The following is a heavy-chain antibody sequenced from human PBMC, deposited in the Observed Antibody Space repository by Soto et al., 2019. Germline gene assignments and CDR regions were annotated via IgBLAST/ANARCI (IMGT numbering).Heavy chain of an antibody. CDR3: ARGPWLQHYFAY. Sequence: QVQLRESGPGLVKPSQTLSLTCTVSGGSISSGDYYWTWIRQPPGKGLEWIGYIYYSGRTYYDPSIKIRVTLSLYTAMTQFSLKLSSVTAADTAVYYCARGPWLQHYFAYWGQGTLVTVSS. V-gene: IGHV4-30-4*01. J-gene: IGHJ4*02. D-gene: IGHD5-18*01. CDR1: GGSISSGDYY. CDR2: IYYSGRT.